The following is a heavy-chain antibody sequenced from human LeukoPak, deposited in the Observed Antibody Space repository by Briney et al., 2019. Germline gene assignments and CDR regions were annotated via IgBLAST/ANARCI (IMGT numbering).Heavy chain of an antibody. CDR1: GDSVSSNSAA. Sequence: SQTLSLTCAISGDSVSSNSAAWNWIRQSPSRGLEWLGRTYYRSKWYNDYAVSVKSRITINPDTSKNQFSLQLNAVTPEDTAVYYCARAGCSSTSCYHYYYYYMDVWGKGTTVTVSS. CDR3: ARAGCSSTSCYHYYYYYMDV. CDR2: TYYRSKWYN. V-gene: IGHV6-1*01. D-gene: IGHD2-2*01. J-gene: IGHJ6*03.